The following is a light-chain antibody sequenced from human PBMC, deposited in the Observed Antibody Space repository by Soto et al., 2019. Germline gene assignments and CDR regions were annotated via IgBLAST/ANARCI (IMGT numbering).Light chain of an antibody. CDR3: SAYACSNKGV. J-gene: IGLJ2*01. V-gene: IGLV2-8*01. CDR1: SSDIGGYNY. CDR2: EVT. Sequence: QSALTQPPSASGSPGQSVTISCTGTSSDIGGYNYVSWYQHHPGKAPKLMIYEVTKRPSGVPDRFSGSRSGNTASLTVSGFQAVDEAEYYCSAYACSNKGVFGGRTKLTVL.